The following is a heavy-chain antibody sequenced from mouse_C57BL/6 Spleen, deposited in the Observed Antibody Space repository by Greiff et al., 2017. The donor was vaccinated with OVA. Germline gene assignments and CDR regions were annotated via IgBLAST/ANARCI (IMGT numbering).Heavy chain of an antibody. CDR1: GYTFTDYY. Sequence: VQLQQSGAELVRPGASVKLSCKASGYTFTDYYINWVKQRPGQGLEWIARIYPGSGNTYYNEKFKGKATLTAEKSSSTAYMQLSSLTSEDSAVYFCAREGLGYYGSRWFAYWGQGTLVTVSA. CDR2: IYPGSGNT. D-gene: IGHD1-1*01. V-gene: IGHV1-76*01. J-gene: IGHJ3*01. CDR3: AREGLGYYGSRWFAY.